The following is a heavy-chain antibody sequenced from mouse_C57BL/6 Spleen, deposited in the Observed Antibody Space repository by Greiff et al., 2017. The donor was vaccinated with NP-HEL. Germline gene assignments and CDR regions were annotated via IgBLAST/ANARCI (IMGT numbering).Heavy chain of an antibody. V-gene: IGHV1-64*01. J-gene: IGHJ2*01. CDR1: GYTFTSYW. CDR3: ARRGWLPPYYFDY. CDR2: IHPNSGST. Sequence: QVQLQQPGAELVKPGASVKLSCKASGYTFTSYWMHWVKQRPGQGLEWIGMIHPNSGSTNYNEKFKSKATLTVDKSSSTAYMQLSSLTSEDSAVYYCARRGWLPPYYFDYWGQGTTLTVSS. D-gene: IGHD2-3*01.